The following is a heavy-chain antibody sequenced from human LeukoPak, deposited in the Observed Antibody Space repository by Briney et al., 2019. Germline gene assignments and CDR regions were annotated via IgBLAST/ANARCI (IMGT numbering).Heavy chain of an antibody. D-gene: IGHD3-10*01. Sequence: ASVKVSCKASGYTFTSYGISWVRQAPGQGLEWMGWISANNGNTNYEQKFQGRDTMTTDTSTSTAYMELRSLRSDDTAVYYCTRDGRFGELSDYWGQGTLLTVSS. V-gene: IGHV1-18*01. J-gene: IGHJ4*02. CDR2: ISANNGNT. CDR3: TRDGRFGELSDY. CDR1: GYTFTSYG.